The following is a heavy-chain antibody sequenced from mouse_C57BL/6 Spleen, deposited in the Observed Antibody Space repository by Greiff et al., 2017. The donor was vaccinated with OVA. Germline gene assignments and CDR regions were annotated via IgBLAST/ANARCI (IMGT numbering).Heavy chain of an antibody. V-gene: IGHV3-6*01. CDR1: GYSITSGYY. CDR3: ARRQLGPYAMDY. Sequence: EVKLLESGPGLVKPSQSLSLTCSVTGYSITSGYYWNWIRQFPGNKLEWMGYISYDGSNNYNPSLKNRISITRDTSKNQFFLKLNSVTTEDTATYYCARRQLGPYAMDYWGQGTSVTVSS. J-gene: IGHJ4*01. CDR2: ISYDGSN. D-gene: IGHD4-1*02.